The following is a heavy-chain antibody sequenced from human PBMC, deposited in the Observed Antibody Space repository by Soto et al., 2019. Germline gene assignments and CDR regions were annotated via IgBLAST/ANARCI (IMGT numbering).Heavy chain of an antibody. V-gene: IGHV3-33*01. CDR3: ASLYYDRSGYYYGMDV. CDR2: IWYDRSNK. J-gene: IGHJ6*02. D-gene: IGHD3-22*01. CDR1: GFTFSNYG. Sequence: GESLKISCAASGFTFSNYGMHWVRQAPGKGLEWVAVIWYDRSNKYYADSVKGRFTISRDNSKNTLYLQMNSLRAEDTAVYYCASLYYDRSGYYYGMDVWGQGTTVTVSS.